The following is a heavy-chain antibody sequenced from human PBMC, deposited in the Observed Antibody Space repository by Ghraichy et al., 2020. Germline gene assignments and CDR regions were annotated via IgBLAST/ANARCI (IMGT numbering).Heavy chain of an antibody. Sequence: GGSLRLSCAASGFTFSSYGMHWVRQAPGKGLEWVAVISYDGSNKYYADSVKGRFTISRDNSKNTLYLQMNSLRAEDTAVYYCAKDPLGGLQHEKTGYYYYYGMDVWGQGTTVTVSS. D-gene: IGHD5-24*01. CDR3: AKDPLGGLQHEKTGYYYYYGMDV. J-gene: IGHJ6*02. CDR1: GFTFSSYG. CDR2: ISYDGSNK. V-gene: IGHV3-30*18.